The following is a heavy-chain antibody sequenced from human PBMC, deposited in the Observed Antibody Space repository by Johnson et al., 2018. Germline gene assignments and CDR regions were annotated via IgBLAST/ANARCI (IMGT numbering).Heavy chain of an antibody. D-gene: IGHD3-22*01. CDR2: ISSSSRTI. Sequence: VQSGGSLRLSCEATGLSFSSYSLNWVRQAPGKGLEWISYISSSSRTIYYADSVKGRFTISRDEAKNSLYLQMNSLRAEDTALYSCARVTTDFYDSSGYGFQHWGQGTLVTVSS. CDR3: ARVTTDFYDSSGYGFQH. V-gene: IGHV3-48*01. J-gene: IGHJ1*01. CDR1: GLSFSSYS.